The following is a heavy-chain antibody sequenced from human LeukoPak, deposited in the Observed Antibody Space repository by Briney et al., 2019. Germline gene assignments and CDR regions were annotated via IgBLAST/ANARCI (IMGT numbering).Heavy chain of an antibody. CDR2: IYTSGST. D-gene: IGHD1-26*01. CDR1: GGSISSYY. Sequence: SETLSLTCTDSGGSISSYYWSWIRQPAGKGLEWIGRIYTSGSTNYNASLKSRVSMSVDTSKNQFSLKLSSVTAADTTVFYCARENSGSYREFDYWGQGTLVTVSS. J-gene: IGHJ4*02. CDR3: ARENSGSYREFDY. V-gene: IGHV4-4*07.